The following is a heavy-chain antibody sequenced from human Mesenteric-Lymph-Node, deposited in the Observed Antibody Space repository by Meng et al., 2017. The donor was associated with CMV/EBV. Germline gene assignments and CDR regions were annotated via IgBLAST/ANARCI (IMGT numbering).Heavy chain of an antibody. CDR2: IKQDGSEK. D-gene: IGHD3-10*01. CDR3: AREISMLRGGAD. Sequence: GESLKISCAASGFTFSSYWMSWVRQAPGKGLEWVANIKQDGSEKYYVDSVKGRFTISRDNAKNSLYLQMNSLRVEDTAVYYCAREISMLRGGADWGQGTLVTVSS. V-gene: IGHV3-7*01. CDR1: GFTFSSYW. J-gene: IGHJ4*02.